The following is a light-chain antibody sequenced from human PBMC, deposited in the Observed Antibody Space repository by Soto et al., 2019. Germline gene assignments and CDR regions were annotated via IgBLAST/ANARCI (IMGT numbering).Light chain of an antibody. Sequence: QSVLTQPPSVSGAPGQRVTISCTGTSSNIGAGYEVHWYHQLPGTAPKFLFSGNDNRPSGVPDRLSASKSGTSGSLAITGLQAEDEGHYYCQSYDRGLTADVFGTGTKLTVL. CDR1: SSNIGAGYE. J-gene: IGLJ1*01. V-gene: IGLV1-40*01. CDR2: GND. CDR3: QSYDRGLTADV.